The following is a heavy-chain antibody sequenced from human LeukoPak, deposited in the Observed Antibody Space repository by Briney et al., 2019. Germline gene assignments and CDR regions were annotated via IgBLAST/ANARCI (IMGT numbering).Heavy chain of an antibody. J-gene: IGHJ4*02. CDR3: ARDRYCSSASCYGGDY. CDR1: GXTFSSYW. Sequence: GGSLRLSCVASGXTFSSYWMHWVRQAPGKGLVWVSRIGTDGSSTSYADSVKGQFTISRDNAKNTLYLQMNSLRAEDTAVYYCARDRYCSSASCYGGDYWGQGTLVTVSS. CDR2: IGTDGSST. D-gene: IGHD2-2*01. V-gene: IGHV3-74*01.